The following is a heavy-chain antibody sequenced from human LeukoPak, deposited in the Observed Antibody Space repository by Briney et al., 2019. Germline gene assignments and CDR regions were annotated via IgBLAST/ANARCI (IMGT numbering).Heavy chain of an antibody. V-gene: IGHV3-21*01. D-gene: IGHD3-3*01. J-gene: IGHJ6*02. Sequence: GALRLSCAASGFTFSSYSMNWVRQAPGKGLEWVSSISSSSSYIYYADSVKGRFTISRDNAKNSLYLQMNSLRAEDTAVYYCARDVRFLEWLLSFGMDVWGQGTTVTVSS. CDR3: ARDVRFLEWLLSFGMDV. CDR2: ISSSSSYI. CDR1: GFTFSSYS.